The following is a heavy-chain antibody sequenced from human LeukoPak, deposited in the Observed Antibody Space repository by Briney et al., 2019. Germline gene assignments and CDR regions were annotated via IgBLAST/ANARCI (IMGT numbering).Heavy chain of an antibody. D-gene: IGHD1-26*01. J-gene: IGHJ4*02. Sequence: GGSLRLSCAASGFTFSSYWMSWVRQAPGKGLEWVANIKQDGSEKYYVDSVKGRFTISRDNAKNSLFLQMNSLRAEDTAVYYCAGEFRGGSYYFDYWGQGTLVTVSS. V-gene: IGHV3-7*05. CDR1: GFTFSSYW. CDR2: IKQDGSEK. CDR3: AGEFRGGSYYFDY.